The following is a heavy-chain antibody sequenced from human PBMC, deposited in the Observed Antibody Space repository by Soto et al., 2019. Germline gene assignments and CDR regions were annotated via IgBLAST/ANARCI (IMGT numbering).Heavy chain of an antibody. CDR2: IYYSGST. CDR1: GGSISSSSYY. V-gene: IGHV4-39*01. Sequence: SETLSLTCTVSGGSISSSSYYWGWIRQPPGKGLEWIGSIYYSGSTYYNPSLKSRVTISVDTSKNQFSLKLSSVTAADTAVYYCAITVGGYSYGYDTPGYYGMDVWGQGTTVTVSS. CDR3: AITVGGYSYGYDTPGYYGMDV. J-gene: IGHJ6*02. D-gene: IGHD5-18*01.